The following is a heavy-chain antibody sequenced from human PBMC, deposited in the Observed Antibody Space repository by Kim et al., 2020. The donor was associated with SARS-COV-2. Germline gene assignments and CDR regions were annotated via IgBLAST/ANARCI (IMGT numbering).Heavy chain of an antibody. D-gene: IGHD2-2*02. V-gene: IGHV3-23*01. J-gene: IGHJ4*02. CDR1: GFTFSSYA. CDR3: AKDNRVRIVVVPAAIEFDY. Sequence: GGSLRLSCAASGFTFSSYAMSWVRQAPGKGLEWVSAISGSGGSTYYADSVKGRFTISRDNSKNTLYLQMNSLRAEDTAVYYCAKDNRVRIVVVPAAIEFDYWGQGTLVTVSS. CDR2: ISGSGGST.